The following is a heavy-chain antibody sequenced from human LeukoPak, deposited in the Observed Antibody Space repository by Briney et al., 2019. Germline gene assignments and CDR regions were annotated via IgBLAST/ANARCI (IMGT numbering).Heavy chain of an antibody. CDR3: ARDQRNDYGDYDIPDAFDI. CDR2: INPNSGGT. D-gene: IGHD4-17*01. Sequence: ASVKVSCKASGYTFTSYGISWVRQAPGQGLEWMGWINPNSGGTNYAQKFQGRVTMTRDTSISTAYMELSRLRSDDTAVYYCARDQRNDYGDYDIPDAFDIWGQGTMVTVSS. J-gene: IGHJ3*02. V-gene: IGHV1-2*02. CDR1: GYTFTSYG.